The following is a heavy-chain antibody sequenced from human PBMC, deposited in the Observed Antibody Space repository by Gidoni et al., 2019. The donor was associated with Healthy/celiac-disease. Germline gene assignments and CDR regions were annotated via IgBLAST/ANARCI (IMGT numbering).Heavy chain of an antibody. J-gene: IGHJ4*02. Sequence: QVQLVQSGAEVKKPGASVQVSCKVSGYTLTDLSMHWVRQAPGKGLEWTGGFDPEDGETIYAQKFQGRVTMTEDTSTDTAYMELSSLRSEDTAVYYCATGQEETYYYDSSGYYYRDWGQGTLVTVSS. CDR2: FDPEDGET. CDR1: GYTLTDLS. D-gene: IGHD3-22*01. CDR3: ATGQEETYYYDSSGYYYRD. V-gene: IGHV1-24*01.